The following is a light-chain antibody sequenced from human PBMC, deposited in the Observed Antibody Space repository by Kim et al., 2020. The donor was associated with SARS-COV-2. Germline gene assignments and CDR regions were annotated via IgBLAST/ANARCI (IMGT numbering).Light chain of an antibody. V-gene: IGLV4-69*01. J-gene: IGLJ3*02. CDR2: VNRDGSH. CDR1: SGHSSYA. CDR3: QTWDTGIRV. Sequence: QLVLTQSPSASASLGASVQLTCIMSSGHSSYAIAWHQQQPGKGPRFLMKVNRDGSHIKGDGIPDRFSGSTSGAARYLTISSLQPEDEADYYCQTWDTGIRVFGGGTKLTVL.